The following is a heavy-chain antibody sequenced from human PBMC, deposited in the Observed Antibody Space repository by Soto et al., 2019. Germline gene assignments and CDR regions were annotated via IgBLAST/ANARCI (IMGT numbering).Heavy chain of an antibody. Sequence: GGSLRLSCAASGFTFSSYSMSWVRQAPGKGLEWVSVISSSGDSTYYADSVKGRFTISRDNSKNTLYLQMNSLRAEDTAVYYCAKDSTVTYWGQGTLVTVSS. CDR1: GFTFSSYS. J-gene: IGHJ4*02. CDR3: AKDSTVTY. D-gene: IGHD4-17*01. CDR2: ISSSGDST. V-gene: IGHV3-23*01.